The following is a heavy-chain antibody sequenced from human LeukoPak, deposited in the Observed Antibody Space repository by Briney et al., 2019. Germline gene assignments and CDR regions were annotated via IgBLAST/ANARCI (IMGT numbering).Heavy chain of an antibody. CDR1: GGSISSGGFY. V-gene: IGHV4-61*08. CDR3: ARYRQLSYYYYGMDV. CDR2: IYFSGST. Sequence: PSETLSLTCTVSGGSISSGGFYWSWIRQHPGKGLEWVGYIYFSGSTYYNPSLKSRVTISVDTSKNQFSLKLSSVTAADTAVYYCARYRQLSYYYYGMDVWGQGTTVTVSS. D-gene: IGHD6-13*01. J-gene: IGHJ6*02.